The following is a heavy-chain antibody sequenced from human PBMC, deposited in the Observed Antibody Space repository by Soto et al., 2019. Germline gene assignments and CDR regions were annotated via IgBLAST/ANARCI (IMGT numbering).Heavy chain of an antibody. Sequence: QITLKESGPTLVKPTQTLTLTCTFSGFSLSTSGVGVGWIRQPPGKALEWLALIYWADDKRYSPSMVSRLTIINNPSKILVVLIKTNIVPVNTSTYHSIHSVCCAGRLHSYPSAYYYDIYVCGEAT. D-gene: IGHD2-15*01. CDR3: IHSVCCAGRLHSYPSAYYYDIYV. J-gene: IGHJ6*02. CDR1: GFSLSTSGVG. V-gene: IGHV2-5*02. CDR2: IYWADDK.